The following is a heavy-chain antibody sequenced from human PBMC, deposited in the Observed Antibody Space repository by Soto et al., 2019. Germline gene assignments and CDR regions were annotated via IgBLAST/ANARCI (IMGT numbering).Heavy chain of an antibody. Sequence: ASVKVSCKASGGTFSSYAISWVRQAPGQGLEWMGGIIPILGTANYAQKFQGRVTITADESTSTAYMELSSLRSEDTAVYYCASCSGGSCYSVGYYYYGMDVWGQGTTVTVSS. CDR3: ASCSGGSCYSVGYYYYGMDV. D-gene: IGHD2-15*01. CDR2: IIPILGTA. CDR1: GGTFSSYA. J-gene: IGHJ6*02. V-gene: IGHV1-69*13.